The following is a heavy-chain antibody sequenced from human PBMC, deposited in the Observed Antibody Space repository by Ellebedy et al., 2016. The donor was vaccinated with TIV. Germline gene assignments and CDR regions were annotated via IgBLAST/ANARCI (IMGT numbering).Heavy chain of an antibody. CDR1: GFTFSSYA. CDR3: ARDRVYYDFWSGYPGFDY. CDR2: ISYDGSNK. J-gene: IGHJ4*02. Sequence: GESLKISXAASGFTFSSYAMHWVRQAPGKGLEWVAVISYDGSNKYYADSVKGRFTISRDNSKNTLYLQMNSLRAEDTAVYYCARDRVYYDFWSGYPGFDYWGQGTLVTVSS. V-gene: IGHV3-30-3*01. D-gene: IGHD3-3*01.